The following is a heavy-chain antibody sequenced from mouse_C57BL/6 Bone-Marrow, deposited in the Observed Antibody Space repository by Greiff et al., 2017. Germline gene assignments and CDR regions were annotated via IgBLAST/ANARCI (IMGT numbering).Heavy chain of an antibody. Sequence: VQLQQPGAELVMPGASVKLSCKASGYTFTSYWMHWVKQRPGQGLEWIGEIDPSDSYTNYNQKFKGKSTLTVDKSSSTAYMQLSSLTSEDAAVYYCARRGLPGAMDYWGQGTSVTVSS. V-gene: IGHV1-69*01. CDR1: GYTFTSYW. CDR3: ARRGLPGAMDY. CDR2: IDPSDSYT. D-gene: IGHD3-1*01. J-gene: IGHJ4*01.